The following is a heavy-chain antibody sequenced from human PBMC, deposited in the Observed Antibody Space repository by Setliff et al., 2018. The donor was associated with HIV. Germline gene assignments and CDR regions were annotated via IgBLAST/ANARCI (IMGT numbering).Heavy chain of an antibody. CDR2: IKSKTDGGTT. CDR3: TTGPAYSNYLDY. D-gene: IGHD4-4*01. CDR1: GFTFSNAW. Sequence: GGSLRLSCAASGFTFSNAWMSWVRQAPGKGLEWVGRIKSKTDGGTTDYAAPVKGRFTISRDDSKTTLYLQMNSLKTEDTAVYYCTTGPAYSNYLDYWGQGTMVTVSS. V-gene: IGHV3-15*01. J-gene: IGHJ4*03.